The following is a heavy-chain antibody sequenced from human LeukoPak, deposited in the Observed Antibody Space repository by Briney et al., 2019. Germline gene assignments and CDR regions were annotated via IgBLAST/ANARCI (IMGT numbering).Heavy chain of an antibody. V-gene: IGHV4-59*01. CDR3: AREVDAAAAYNWFDP. J-gene: IGHJ5*02. D-gene: IGHD2-2*01. Sequence: PSETLSLTCTVSGGSISSYYWSWIWQPPGKGLEWIGYIYYSGSTNYNPSLKSRVTISVDTSKNQFSLKLSSVTAADTAVYYCAREVDAAAAYNWFDPWGQGTLVTVSS. CDR2: IYYSGST. CDR1: GGSISSYY.